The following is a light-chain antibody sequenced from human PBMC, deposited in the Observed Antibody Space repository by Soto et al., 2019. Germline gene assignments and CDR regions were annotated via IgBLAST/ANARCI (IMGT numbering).Light chain of an antibody. CDR1: SSDVGGYNY. Sequence: QSALTQPASVSGSPGQSITISCTGTSSDVGGYNYVSWYQQHPCKAPKLMMYDVSNRPSGVSNRFSGSKSGNTASLTISGLQAEDEADYCCSSYTSSSTLVVFGGGTKDTVL. J-gene: IGLJ2*01. CDR2: DVS. V-gene: IGLV2-14*01. CDR3: SSYTSSSTLVV.